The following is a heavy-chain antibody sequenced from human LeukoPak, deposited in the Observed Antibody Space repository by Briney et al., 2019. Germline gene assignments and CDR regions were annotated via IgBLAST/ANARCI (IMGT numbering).Heavy chain of an antibody. D-gene: IGHD3-16*02. CDR1: VYTFTSYG. CDR2: ICAYNVNT. CDR3: ARDGNIYLGVWGRYRYKGGDY. Sequence: AAVTVSSLPSVYTFTSYGISWVRPAPGEGLAWMGWICAYNVNTNYAQKLQGRVTMTTDTSTSTAYMELRSLRSDDTAVYYCARDGNIYLGVWGRYRYKGGDYWGQGTLVTVSP. J-gene: IGHJ4*02. V-gene: IGHV1-18*01.